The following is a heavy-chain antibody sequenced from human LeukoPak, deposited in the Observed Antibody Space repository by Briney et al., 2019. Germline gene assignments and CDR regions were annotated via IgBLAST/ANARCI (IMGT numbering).Heavy chain of an antibody. J-gene: IGHJ4*02. CDR3: AEDLLGYFDWSQPIDY. CDR2: INDDGSGT. V-gene: IGHV3-74*01. Sequence: GGSLRLSCAASGFTFKLYWMHWVRQVPGKRPVWVSRINDDGSGTIYADSVKGRFTISRDNSKNTLYLQMNSLRAEDTAVYYCAEDLLGYFDWSQPIDYWGQGTLVTVSS. D-gene: IGHD3-9*01. CDR1: GFTFKLYW.